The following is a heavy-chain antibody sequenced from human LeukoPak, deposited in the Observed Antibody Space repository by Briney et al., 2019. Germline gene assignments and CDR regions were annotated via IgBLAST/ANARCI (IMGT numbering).Heavy chain of an antibody. V-gene: IGHV3-48*01. J-gene: IGHJ4*02. Sequence: PGGSLRLSCAASRFTFSSYSMNWVRQAPGKGLEWVSYISSSSSTIYYADSVKGRFTISRDNAKNSLYLQMNSLRAEDTAVYYCASGSYSPADDYWGQGTLVTVSS. D-gene: IGHD1-26*01. CDR1: RFTFSSYS. CDR3: ASGSYSPADDY. CDR2: ISSSSSTI.